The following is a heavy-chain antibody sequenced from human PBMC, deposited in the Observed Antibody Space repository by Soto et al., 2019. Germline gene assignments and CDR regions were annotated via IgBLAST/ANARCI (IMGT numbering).Heavy chain of an antibody. V-gene: IGHV3-21*06. D-gene: IGHD6-19*01. CDR1: GFSFSSHS. Sequence: PGGSLRLSCAASGFSFSSHSCNWVRQAPGQGLECIAYISSRSSLILYADSVRGRFVISRDNALNSLYLQMNSPRDEDTAIYYCARERGEYDSGWYIDRWGQGTPVTVYS. J-gene: IGHJ5*02. CDR2: ISSRSSLI. CDR3: ARERGEYDSGWYIDR.